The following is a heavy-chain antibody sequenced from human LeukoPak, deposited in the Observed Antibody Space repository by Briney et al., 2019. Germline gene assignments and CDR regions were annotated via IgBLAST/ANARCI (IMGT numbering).Heavy chain of an antibody. CDR2: ISYDGSNK. J-gene: IGHJ4*02. D-gene: IGHD3-22*01. CDR3: ARDREHSYYYDSSGYIH. CDR1: GFTFSSYA. V-gene: IGHV3-30-3*01. Sequence: GGSLRLSCVASGFTFSSYAMHWVRQAPGKGLEWVAVISYDGSNKYYADSVKGRFTISRDNSKNTLYLQMNSLRAEDTAVYYCARDREHSYYYDSSGYIHWGQGTLVTVSS.